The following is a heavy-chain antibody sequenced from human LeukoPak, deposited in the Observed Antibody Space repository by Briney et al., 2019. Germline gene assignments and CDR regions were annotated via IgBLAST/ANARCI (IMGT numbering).Heavy chain of an antibody. J-gene: IGHJ4*02. CDR3: AKGDWSNPADFYYYDSSGFDY. CDR1: GFTFDDYA. V-gene: IGHV3-9*01. D-gene: IGHD3-22*01. Sequence: PGGSLRLSCAASGFTFDDYAMHWVRQAPGKGLEWVSGISWNSGSIGYADSVKGRFTISRDNAKNSLYLQMNSLRAEDTALYYCAKGDWSNPADFYYYDSSGFDYWGQGTLVTVSS. CDR2: ISWNSGSI.